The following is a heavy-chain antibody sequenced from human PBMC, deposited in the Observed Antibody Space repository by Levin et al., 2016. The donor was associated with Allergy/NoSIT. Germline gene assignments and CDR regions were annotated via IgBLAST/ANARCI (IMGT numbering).Heavy chain of an antibody. CDR2: INPNSGGT. V-gene: IGHV1-2*02. CDR1: GYTFTGYY. D-gene: IGHD1-7*01. Sequence: ASVKVSCKASGYTFTGYYMHWVRQAPGQGVEWMGWINPNSGGTNYAQKFQGRVTMTRDTSISTAYMELSRLRSDDTAVYYCASLGTGTTVWFDPWGQGTLVTVSS. CDR3: ASLGTGTTVWFDP. J-gene: IGHJ5*02.